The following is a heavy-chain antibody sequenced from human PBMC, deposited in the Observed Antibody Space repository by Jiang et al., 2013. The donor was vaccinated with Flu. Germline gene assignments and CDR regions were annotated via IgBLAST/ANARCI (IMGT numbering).Heavy chain of an antibody. CDR2: IYYSGST. J-gene: IGHJ6*02. V-gene: IGHV4-59*01. Sequence: PGLVKPSETLSLTCTVSGGSISSYYWSWIRQPPGKGLEWIGYIYYSGSTNYNPSLKSRVTISVDTSKNQFSLKLSSVTAADTAVYYCASAPLDGYNPRKGYYYYYYGMDVWGQGTTVTVSS. D-gene: IGHD5-24*01. CDR3: ASAPLDGYNPRKGYYYYYYGMDV. CDR1: GGSISSYY.